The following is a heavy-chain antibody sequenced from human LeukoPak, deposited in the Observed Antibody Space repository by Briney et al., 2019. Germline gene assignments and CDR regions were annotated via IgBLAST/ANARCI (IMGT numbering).Heavy chain of an antibody. CDR2: INHSGST. V-gene: IGHV4-34*01. D-gene: IGHD6-19*01. CDR1: GGSFSGYY. Sequence: SETLSLTCAVYGGSFSGYYWSWIRQPPGKGLEWIGEINHSGSTNYNPSLKSRVTISVDTSKNQFSLELSSVTAADTAVYYCARGQWLDLPPLGYWGQGTLVTVSS. J-gene: IGHJ4*02. CDR3: ARGQWLDLPPLGY.